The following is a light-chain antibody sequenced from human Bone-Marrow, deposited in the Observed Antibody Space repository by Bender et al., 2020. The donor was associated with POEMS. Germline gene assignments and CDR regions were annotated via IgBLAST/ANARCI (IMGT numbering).Light chain of an antibody. Sequence: QSALTQPASVSGSVGQSITISCTGSSSDVGGYNYVSWYQQHPGKAPQLLIFEVSHRPSGVSNRFSGSKSGSTASLTISGLQPDDEADYYCASYTSTVTPVFGGGTKLTVL. CDR1: SSDVGGYNY. J-gene: IGLJ2*01. CDR3: ASYTSTVTPV. V-gene: IGLV2-14*01. CDR2: EVS.